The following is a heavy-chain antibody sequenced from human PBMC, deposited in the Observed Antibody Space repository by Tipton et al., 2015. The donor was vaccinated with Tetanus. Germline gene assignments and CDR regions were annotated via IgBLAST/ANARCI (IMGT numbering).Heavy chain of an antibody. CDR2: IHYAGST. V-gene: IGHV4-59*03. J-gene: IGHJ5*02. CDR1: DASITGYY. CDR3: VNGTGDWFDP. Sequence: TLSLTCTISDASITGYYWSWIRQSPGRGLEWIGYIHYAGSTNYNPSLKSRITISVDTSRNQFSLKMKSVTAADTAVYYCVNGTGDWFDPWGQGILVTVSS. D-gene: IGHD1-14*01.